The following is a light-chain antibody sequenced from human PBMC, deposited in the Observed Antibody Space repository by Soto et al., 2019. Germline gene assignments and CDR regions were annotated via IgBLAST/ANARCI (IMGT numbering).Light chain of an antibody. V-gene: IGLV2-8*01. J-gene: IGLJ2*01. CDR2: EVT. Sequence: QSALTQPPSASGSLGQSVTISCTGTSSDVGGYNYVSWHQQHPGKAPKVMIYEVTKRPPGVPDRFSGSKSGNTASLTVSGLQAEYEADYYCSSFAGGGNPVLLGGWTKLTV. CDR3: SSFAGGGNPVL. CDR1: SSDVGGYNY.